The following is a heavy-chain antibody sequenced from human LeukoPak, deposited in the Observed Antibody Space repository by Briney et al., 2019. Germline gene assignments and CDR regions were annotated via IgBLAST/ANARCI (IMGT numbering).Heavy chain of an antibody. J-gene: IGHJ5*02. V-gene: IGHV4-4*02. Sequence: PSGTLSLTCAVSGGSISSSNWWSWVRQPPGKGLEWIGEIYHSGSTNYNPSLKSRVTISVDKSKNQFSLKLSSVTAADTAVYYCARGNYLMTTVVTGGFDPWGQGTLVTVSS. CDR2: IYHSGST. CDR1: GGSISSSNW. D-gene: IGHD4-23*01. CDR3: ARGNYLMTTVVTGGFDP.